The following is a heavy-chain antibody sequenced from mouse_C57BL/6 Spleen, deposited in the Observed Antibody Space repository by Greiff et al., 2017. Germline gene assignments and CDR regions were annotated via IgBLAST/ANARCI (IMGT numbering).Heavy chain of an antibody. CDR3: ARGDYGSRGWFAY. CDR1: GYTFTDYY. Sequence: EVQLQQSGPVLVKPGASVTMSCTASGYTFTDYYMNWVKQSHGKSLEWIGVINPFSGGTSYNPKFKGKATLTVDKSSGKAYMELNRLTSEDSAVYYCARGDYGSRGWFAYWGQGTLVTVAA. D-gene: IGHD1-1*01. CDR2: INPFSGGT. V-gene: IGHV1-19*01. J-gene: IGHJ3*01.